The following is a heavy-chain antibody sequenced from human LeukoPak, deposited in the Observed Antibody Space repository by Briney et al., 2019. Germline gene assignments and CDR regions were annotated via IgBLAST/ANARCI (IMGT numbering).Heavy chain of an antibody. D-gene: IGHD5-12*01. CDR2: IIPIFGTA. V-gene: IGHV1-69*05. CDR3: ARLRGYSGYDLGDYFDY. J-gene: IGHJ4*02. CDR1: GGTFSSYA. Sequence: SVKVSCKASGGTFSSYAISWVRQAPGQGLEWMGRIIPIFGTANYAQKFQGRVTITTDESTNTAYMELSSLRSEDTAVYYCARLRGYSGYDLGDYFDYWGQGTLVTVSS.